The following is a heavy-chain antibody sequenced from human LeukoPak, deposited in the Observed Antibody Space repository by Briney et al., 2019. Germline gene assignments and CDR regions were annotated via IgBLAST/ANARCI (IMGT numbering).Heavy chain of an antibody. CDR2: ISGSGDST. V-gene: IGHV3-23*01. CDR1: GFTFSSYS. CDR3: AKSRALSSGALNY. J-gene: IGHJ4*02. D-gene: IGHD6-19*01. Sequence: GGSLRLSCAASGFTFSSYSMNWVRQAPGKGLEWVSSISGSGDSTYYTDSVKGRFTISRDNSKNTLYLQMNSLRAEDTAVYYCAKSRALSSGALNYWGQGTLVTVSS.